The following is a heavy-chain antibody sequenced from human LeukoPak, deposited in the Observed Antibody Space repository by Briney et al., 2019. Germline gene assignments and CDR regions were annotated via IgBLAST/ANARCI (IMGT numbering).Heavy chain of an antibody. CDR2: ISSNGGST. J-gene: IGHJ4*02. D-gene: IGHD3-10*01. CDR1: GFTFSSYD. Sequence: GGSLRLSCAASGFTFSSYDMHWVRQAPGKGLEYVSAISSNGGSTYYADSVKGRFTISRDNSKNTLYLQMSSLRAEDTAVYYCVKADYGSGFYWGQGTLVTVSS. CDR3: VKADYGSGFY. V-gene: IGHV3-64D*06.